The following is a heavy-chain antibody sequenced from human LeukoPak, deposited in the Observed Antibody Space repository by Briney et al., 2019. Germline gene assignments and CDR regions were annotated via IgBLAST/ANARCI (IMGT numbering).Heavy chain of an antibody. Sequence: PSGGSLRLPCAASGFTFSSYAMSWVRQAPGKGLEWVSAISGSGGSTYYADSVKGRFTISRDNSKNTLYLQMNSLRAEDTAVYYCASLGDGSGSYYSWGQGTLVTVSS. D-gene: IGHD3-10*01. CDR1: GFTFSSYA. V-gene: IGHV3-23*01. CDR3: ASLGDGSGSYYS. CDR2: ISGSGGST. J-gene: IGHJ4*02.